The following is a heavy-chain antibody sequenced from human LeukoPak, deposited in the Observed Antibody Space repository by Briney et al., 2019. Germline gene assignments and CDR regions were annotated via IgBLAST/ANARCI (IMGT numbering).Heavy chain of an antibody. V-gene: IGHV3-15*01. CDR2: IKSKTDGGTT. J-gene: IGHJ4*02. CDR1: GFTLSNAW. D-gene: IGHD2-2*01. Sequence: GGPLRLSCAPSGFTLSNAWTTWVRHAPGERLDFIGRIKSKTDGGTTDFAAPFNGRCTMSRDDSTNTLYLQMNSLKAEDTAVYYCTTSRPAAIVGYWGQGTLVTVSS. CDR3: TTSRPAAIVGY.